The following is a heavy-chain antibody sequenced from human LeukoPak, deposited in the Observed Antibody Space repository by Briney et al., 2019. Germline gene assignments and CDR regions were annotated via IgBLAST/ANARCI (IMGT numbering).Heavy chain of an antibody. CDR3: AGVGRGTMVRGVIVHYYYGMDV. Sequence: GGSLRLSCAASGFTFSSYGMHWVRQAPGKGLEWVAVIWYDGSNKYYADSVKGRFTISRDNSKNTLYLQMNSLRAEDTAVYYCAGVGRGTMVRGVIVHYYYGMDVWGKGTTVTVSS. D-gene: IGHD3-10*01. J-gene: IGHJ6*04. CDR1: GFTFSSYG. CDR2: IWYDGSNK. V-gene: IGHV3-33*01.